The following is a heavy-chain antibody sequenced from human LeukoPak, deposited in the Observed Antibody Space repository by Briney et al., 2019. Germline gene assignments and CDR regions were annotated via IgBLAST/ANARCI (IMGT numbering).Heavy chain of an antibody. CDR2: ISGSGGVT. CDR1: GFTLSSYA. CDR3: AKGGYSYGYYFDY. J-gene: IGHJ4*02. Sequence: GRSLRLSCAASGFTLSSYAMSWVRQAPGKGLEWVSTISGSGGVTYYADSVKDRFTISRDNSKNTLYLQMNSLRAEDTAVYYCAKGGYSYGYYFDYWGQGTLVTVSS. D-gene: IGHD5-18*01. V-gene: IGHV3-23*01.